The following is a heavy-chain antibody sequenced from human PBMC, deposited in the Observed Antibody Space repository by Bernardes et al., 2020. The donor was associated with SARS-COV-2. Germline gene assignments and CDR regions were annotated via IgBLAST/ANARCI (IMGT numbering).Heavy chain of an antibody. J-gene: IGHJ4*02. CDR1: GDSISSSNW. V-gene: IGHV4-4*02. D-gene: IGHD5-18*01. Sequence: SETLSLTCAVSGDSISSSNWWTWVRQPPGRGLEWIGEISYTGTSNYNPSLKSRLTLSVDKSKNQFSLRLNSVTAADTAVYYCVSFGDTAMKYWGQGTLVTVSS. CDR3: VSFGDTAMKY. CDR2: ISYTGTS.